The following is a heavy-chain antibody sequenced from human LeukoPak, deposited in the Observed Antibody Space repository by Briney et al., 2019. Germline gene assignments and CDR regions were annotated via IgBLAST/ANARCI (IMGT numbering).Heavy chain of an antibody. J-gene: IGHJ4*02. V-gene: IGHV3-30*18. CDR2: ISYDGSNK. CDR3: AKEVEWEPPASDY. D-gene: IGHD1-26*01. Sequence: GRSLRLSCAASGFTFSSYGMHWVRQAPGKGLEWVAVISYDGSNKYYADSVKGRFTISRDNSKNTLYLQMNSLRAEDTAVYYCAKEVEWEPPASDYWGQGTLVTVSS. CDR1: GFTFSSYG.